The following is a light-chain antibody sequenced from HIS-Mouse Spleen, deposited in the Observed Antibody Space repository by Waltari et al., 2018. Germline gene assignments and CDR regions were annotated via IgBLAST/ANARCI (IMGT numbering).Light chain of an antibody. CDR2: AAS. V-gene: IGKV1-9*01. CDR1: QDISSN. CDR3: QQLNSYPPT. J-gene: IGKJ1*01. Sequence: DIQLTQSPTFLSASVGDRVTITCRASQDISSNLAWYQQKPGKAPKLRIYAASTLQSGVPSRFSGSGSGTEFTLTISSLQPEDFATYYCQQLNSYPPTFGQGTKVEIK.